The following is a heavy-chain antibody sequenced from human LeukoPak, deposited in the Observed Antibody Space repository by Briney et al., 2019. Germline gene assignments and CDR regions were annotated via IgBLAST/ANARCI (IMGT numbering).Heavy chain of an antibody. D-gene: IGHD3-3*01. J-gene: IGHJ4*02. CDR1: GFTFSSYS. CDR3: ARDGWDYDFWSGYYGPDY. V-gene: IGHV3-48*01. Sequence: PGGSLRLSCAASGFTFSSYSMNWVRQAPGKGLEWVSYISSSSSTIYYADSVKGRFTISRDNAKNSLYLQMNSLRAEDTAVYYCARDGWDYDFWSGYYGPDYWGQGNRVTVSS. CDR2: ISSSSSTI.